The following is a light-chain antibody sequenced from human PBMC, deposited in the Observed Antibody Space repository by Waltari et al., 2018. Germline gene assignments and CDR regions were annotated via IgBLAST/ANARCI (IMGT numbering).Light chain of an antibody. CDR3: RQYDGEVVP. CDR2: GTS. Sequence: CKASQSGTSISLTWYEHKLGQAPRLLSYGTSTRATGIPDRFSGSEAGADFTLTISRLEAGDFAVYDCRQYDGEVVPFGGGTKVEI. CDR1: QSGTSIS. V-gene: IGKV3-20*01. J-gene: IGKJ4*01.